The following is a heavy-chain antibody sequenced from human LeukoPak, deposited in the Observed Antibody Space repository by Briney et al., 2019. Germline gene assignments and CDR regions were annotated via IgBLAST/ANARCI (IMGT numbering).Heavy chain of an antibody. D-gene: IGHD2-15*01. CDR3: ARDCSGGSCYSAKSGYYGMDV. J-gene: IGHJ6*02. CDR2: ISSSSSYI. Sequence: GGSLRLSCAASGFTFSSYSMNWVRQAPGKGLEWVSSISSSSSYIYYADSVKGRFTISRDNSKNTLYLQMNSLRAEDTAVYYCARDCSGGSCYSAKSGYYGMDVWGQGTTVTVSS. CDR1: GFTFSSYS. V-gene: IGHV3-21*01.